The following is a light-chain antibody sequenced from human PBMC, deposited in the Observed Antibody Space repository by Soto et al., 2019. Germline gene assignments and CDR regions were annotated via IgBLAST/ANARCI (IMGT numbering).Light chain of an antibody. J-gene: IGLJ1*01. CDR2: DVS. V-gene: IGLV2-14*03. CDR1: SSDVGSYNS. Sequence: QSALAQPASVSGAPGKSITISCTGTSSDVGSYNSVSWYQQYPGKAPTLMIHDVSNRPSGVSNRFSGSKSGNTASLTISGLQAEDEADYYCSSFTRSSSYVFGSGTKVTVL. CDR3: SSFTRSSSYV.